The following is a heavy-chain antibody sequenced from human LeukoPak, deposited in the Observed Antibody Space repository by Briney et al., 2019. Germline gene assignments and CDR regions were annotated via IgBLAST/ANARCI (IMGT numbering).Heavy chain of an antibody. J-gene: IGHJ3*02. CDR3: ARVALITIHENDAFDI. CDR2: IYSSGNT. Sequence: PSETLSLTCTVSGGSISSYYWSWLRQPPGKGLEWIGHIYSSGNTKYNPSLKSRLTMSIDSSKNQFSLILTSVTAADTAVYYCARVALITIHENDAFDIWGQGTVVTVSS. V-gene: IGHV4-4*08. CDR1: GGSISSYY. D-gene: IGHD3-3*01.